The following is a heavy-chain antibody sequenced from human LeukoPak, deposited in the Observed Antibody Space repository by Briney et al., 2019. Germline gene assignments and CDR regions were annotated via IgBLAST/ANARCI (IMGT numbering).Heavy chain of an antibody. CDR2: IKSKTDGGTT. CDR3: TTPYYDFWTGGDY. D-gene: IGHD3-3*01. CDR1: GFTFSNAW. V-gene: IGHV3-15*01. Sequence: GGSLRLSCPASGFTFSNAWMRWVRQAPGKGLEWVGRIKSKTDGGTTDYAAPVKGRFTISRDDSKNTLYLQMNSLKTEDTAVYYCTTPYYDFWTGGDYWGQGTLVTVSS. J-gene: IGHJ4*02.